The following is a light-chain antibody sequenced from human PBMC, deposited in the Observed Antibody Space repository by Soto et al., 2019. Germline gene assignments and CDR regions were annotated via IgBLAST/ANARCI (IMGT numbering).Light chain of an antibody. V-gene: IGKV3-11*01. CDR2: DAS. Sequence: EIVLTQSPATLSLSPGERAILSCRASQRVSSYLAWYQQKPGQAPRLLIYDASNRATGIPARFSGGGSGTDFTLTISSLEPEDFAVYCCQHRFNWPRFSFGQGTKLEIK. CDR1: QRVSSY. CDR3: QHRFNWPRFS. J-gene: IGKJ2*01.